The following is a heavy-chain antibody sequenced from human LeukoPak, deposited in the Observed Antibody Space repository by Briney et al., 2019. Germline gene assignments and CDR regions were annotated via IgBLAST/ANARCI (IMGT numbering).Heavy chain of an antibody. CDR1: GFTFSSYW. J-gene: IGHJ4*02. CDR3: ATVRGYFDSSDYNGYY. CDR2: INTGGSST. Sequence: PGGSLRLSCAASGFTFSSYWMHWVRQAPGKGLVWVSRINTGGSSTNYADSVKGRFTIPRDNAKNTLYLQMNSLRAEDTAVYYCATVRGYFDSSDYNGYYWGQGTLVTVSS. V-gene: IGHV3-74*01. D-gene: IGHD3-22*01.